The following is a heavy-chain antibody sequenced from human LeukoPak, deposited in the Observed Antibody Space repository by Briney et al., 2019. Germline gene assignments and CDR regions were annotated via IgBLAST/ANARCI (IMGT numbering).Heavy chain of an antibody. CDR1: GYTFTGYY. J-gene: IGHJ4*02. V-gene: IGHV1-2*02. CDR3: ARPHVDAAMVIPPGFDY. CDR2: INPNSGGT. Sequence: ASVKVSCKASGYTFTGYYMHWVRQAPGQGLEWMGWINPNSGGTNYAQKFQGRVTMTRDTSISTAYMELSRLRSDDTAVYYCARPHVDAAMVIPPGFDYWGQGTLVTVSS. D-gene: IGHD5-18*01.